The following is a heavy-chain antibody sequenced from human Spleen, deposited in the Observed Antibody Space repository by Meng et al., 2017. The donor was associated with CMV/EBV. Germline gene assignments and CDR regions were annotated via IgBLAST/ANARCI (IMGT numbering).Heavy chain of an antibody. J-gene: IGHJ6*02. CDR1: GFTFNNYA. CDR2: IYSGGSDT. V-gene: IGHV3-23*03. CDR3: AKDSRRDYYDGSGYYHDGMDV. Sequence: GGSLRLSCAASGFTFNNYAMSWVRQAPGEGLEWVSIIYSGGSDTYYADSVKGRFTISRDNSKNTLYLQMNSLRAGDTAIYYCAKDSRRDYYDGSGYYHDGMDVWGQGTTVTVSS. D-gene: IGHD3-22*01.